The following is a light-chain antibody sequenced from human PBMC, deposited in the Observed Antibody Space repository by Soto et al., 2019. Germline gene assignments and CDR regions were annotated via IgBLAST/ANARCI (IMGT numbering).Light chain of an antibody. J-gene: IGKJ1*01. V-gene: IGKV3-20*01. CDR1: QSVSTNF. CDR2: GAS. CDR3: QQYGGSPRT. Sequence: EIVLTQSLGTLSLSPGERATLSCRASQSVSTNFIAWYQQKPGQAPRLLIYGASNRATGIPDRFSGSGSGTDFTLTISRLEPEDFAVYYCQQYGGSPRTFGQGTKVEIK.